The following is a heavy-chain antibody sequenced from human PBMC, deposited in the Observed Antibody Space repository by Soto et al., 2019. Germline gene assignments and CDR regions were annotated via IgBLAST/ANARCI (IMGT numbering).Heavy chain of an antibody. Sequence: GGSLRLSCAASGFTFSSYAMSWVRQAPGKGLEWVSAISGSGGSTYYADSVKGRFTISRDNSKNTLYLQMNSLRAEDTAVYYCAKDGFGVAAGIEYYFDYWGQGTLVTVSS. V-gene: IGHV3-23*01. CDR3: AKDGFGVAAGIEYYFDY. CDR1: GFTFSSYA. CDR2: ISGSGGST. D-gene: IGHD6-13*01. J-gene: IGHJ4*02.